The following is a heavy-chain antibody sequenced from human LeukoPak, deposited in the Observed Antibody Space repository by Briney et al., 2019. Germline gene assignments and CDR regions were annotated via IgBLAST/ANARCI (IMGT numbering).Heavy chain of an antibody. Sequence: GGSLRLSCAASGFTFGSYGMHWVRQAPGKGLEWVAVIWYDGSNKHYADSVKGRFTISRDNSKNTLYLQMNSLRAEDTAVYYCARDRDSSSWFPHFDYWGQGTLVTVSS. J-gene: IGHJ4*02. D-gene: IGHD6-13*01. V-gene: IGHV3-33*01. CDR3: ARDRDSSSWFPHFDY. CDR1: GFTFGSYG. CDR2: IWYDGSNK.